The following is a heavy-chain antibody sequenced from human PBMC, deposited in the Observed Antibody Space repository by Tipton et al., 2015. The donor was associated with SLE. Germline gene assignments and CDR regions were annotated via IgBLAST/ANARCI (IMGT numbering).Heavy chain of an antibody. D-gene: IGHD1-26*01. CDR3: GKTVGATTAFDI. CDR1: GYTFTSYA. V-gene: IGHV1-18*01. Sequence: QLVQSGSELKKPGASVKVSCKASGYTFTSYAMNWVRQAPGQGLEWMGWISAYNGNTNYAQKLQGRVTMTTDTSTSTAYMELRSLRSDDTAVYYCGKTVGATTAFDIWGQGTMVTVSS. CDR2: ISAYNGNT. J-gene: IGHJ3*02.